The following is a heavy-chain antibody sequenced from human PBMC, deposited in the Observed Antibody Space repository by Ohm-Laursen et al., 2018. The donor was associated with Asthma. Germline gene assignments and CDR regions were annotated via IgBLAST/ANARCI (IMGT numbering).Heavy chain of an antibody. D-gene: IGHD3-10*01. CDR1: GGSVSSGSYY. CDR3: ARDYRFGEKGRNYYYYGMDV. V-gene: IGHV4-61*01. CDR2: IYYSGST. J-gene: IGHJ6*02. Sequence: SETLSLTCTVSGGSVSSGSYYWSWIRQPPGKGLEWIGYIYYSGSTNYNPSLKSRVTISVDTSKNQFSLKLSSVTAADTAVYYCARDYRFGEKGRNYYYYGMDVWGQGTTVTVSS.